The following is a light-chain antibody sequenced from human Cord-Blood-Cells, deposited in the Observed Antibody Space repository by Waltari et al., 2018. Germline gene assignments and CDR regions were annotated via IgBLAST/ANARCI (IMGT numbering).Light chain of an antibody. J-gene: IGKJ4*01. Sequence: AIRMTQSPSSLSASTADRVNITCRASQGISSYLAWYQQKPGKAPKLLIYAASTLQSGVPSRFSGSGSGTDFTLTISCLQSEDFATYYCQQYYSYPLTFGGGTKVEIK. CDR2: AAS. V-gene: IGKV1-8*01. CDR1: QGISSY. CDR3: QQYYSYPLT.